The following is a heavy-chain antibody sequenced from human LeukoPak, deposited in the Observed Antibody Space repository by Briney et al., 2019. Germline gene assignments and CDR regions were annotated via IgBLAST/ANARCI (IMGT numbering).Heavy chain of an antibody. CDR1: RFTPTIDW. D-gene: IGHD4-11*01. CDR3: ARDEYRSRWLHP. Sequence: GTLRPSSAASRFTPTIDWMRWVRVAPGKGLDRVANIKGDGSEKWYVDSVKGRFTISRDNAQNSVHLQMNSLRAEDTAVYYCARDEYRSRWLHPWGQGTLVTVTS. V-gene: IGHV3-7*01. CDR2: IKGDGSEK. J-gene: IGHJ5*02.